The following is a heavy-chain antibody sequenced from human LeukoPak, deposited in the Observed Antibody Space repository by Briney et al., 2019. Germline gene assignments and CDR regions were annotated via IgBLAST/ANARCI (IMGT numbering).Heavy chain of an antibody. CDR2: ISGSGGAT. Sequence: GGSLRLSCAASGITFNNYAMSWVRQAPGKGLEWVSAISGSGGATYYADSVKGRFTISRDNSKNTLYLQMNSLRAEDTAVYYCAKWVGLGSFRDGFDYWGQGTLVTVSS. V-gene: IGHV3-23*01. J-gene: IGHJ4*02. CDR1: GITFNNYA. CDR3: AKWVGLGSFRDGFDY. D-gene: IGHD3-10*01.